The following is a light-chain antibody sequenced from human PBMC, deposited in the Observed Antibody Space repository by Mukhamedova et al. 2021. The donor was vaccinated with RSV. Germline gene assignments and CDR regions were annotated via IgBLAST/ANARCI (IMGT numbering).Light chain of an antibody. J-gene: IGLJ2*01. Sequence: GVPERLSGSNSGNTATLTISGTQPMDEADYYCQAWDSNTAVFGGGTKLTVL. V-gene: IGLV3-1*01. CDR3: QAWDSNTAV.